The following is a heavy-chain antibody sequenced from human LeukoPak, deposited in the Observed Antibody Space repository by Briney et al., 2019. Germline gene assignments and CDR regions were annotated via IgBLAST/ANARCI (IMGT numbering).Heavy chain of an antibody. CDR1: GYTFTGYY. J-gene: IGHJ4*02. CDR3: AREADYYDSSGYYSY. V-gene: IGHV1-2*02. D-gene: IGHD3-22*01. Sequence: ASVKVSCKASGYTFTGYYMHWVRQAPGQGPEWMGWINPNSGGTNYAQKFQGRVTMTRDTSISTAYMELSRLRSDDTAVYYCAREADYYDSSGYYSYWGQGTLVTVSS. CDR2: INPNSGGT.